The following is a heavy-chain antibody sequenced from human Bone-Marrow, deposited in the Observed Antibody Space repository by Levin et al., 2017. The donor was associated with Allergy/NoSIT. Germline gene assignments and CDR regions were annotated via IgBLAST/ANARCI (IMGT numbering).Heavy chain of an antibody. CDR3: ARVGYCSSTSCYPSGLSYYYGMDV. CDR2: ISSSSSYI. Sequence: GESLKISCAASGFTFSSYSMNWVRQAPGKGLEWVSSISSSSSYIYYADSVKGRFTISRDNAKNSLYLQMNSLRAEDTAVYYCARVGYCSSTSCYPSGLSYYYGMDVWGQGTTVTVSS. CDR1: GFTFSSYS. D-gene: IGHD2-2*01. V-gene: IGHV3-21*01. J-gene: IGHJ6*02.